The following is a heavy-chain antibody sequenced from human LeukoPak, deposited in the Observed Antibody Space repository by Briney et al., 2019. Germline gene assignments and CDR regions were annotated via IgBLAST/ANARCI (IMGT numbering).Heavy chain of an antibody. CDR2: INPNSGGT. D-gene: IGHD1-26*01. V-gene: IGHV1-2*02. CDR3: ARPGVGWELLAAFDI. Sequence: ASVKVSCKASGYTFTGYYMHWVRQAPGQGLEWMGWINPNSGGTNYAQKFQRSVTMTRDTSISTAYIELSRLRSADTAVYYCARPGVGWELLAAFDIWGQGTMVTVSS. CDR1: GYTFTGYY. J-gene: IGHJ3*02.